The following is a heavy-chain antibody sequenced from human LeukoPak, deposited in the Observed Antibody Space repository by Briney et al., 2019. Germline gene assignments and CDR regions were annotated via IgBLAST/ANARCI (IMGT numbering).Heavy chain of an antibody. V-gene: IGHV3-30*14. CDR3: TSNYCSGGSCYLY. CDR2: ISYDGSNK. J-gene: IGHJ4*02. Sequence: PGGSLRLSCAASGFTFSSYAMHWVRQAPGKGLEWVAVISYDGSNKYYADSVKGRFTISRDNSKNTLYLQMNSLKTEDTAVYYCTSNYCSGGSCYLYWGQGTLVTVSS. D-gene: IGHD2-15*01. CDR1: GFTFSSYA.